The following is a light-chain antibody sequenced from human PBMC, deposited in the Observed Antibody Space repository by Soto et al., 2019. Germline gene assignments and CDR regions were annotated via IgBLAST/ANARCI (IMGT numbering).Light chain of an antibody. CDR2: GTS. CDR3: QHHNTWPVS. V-gene: IGKV3-15*01. Sequence: EVVLTQSPVTPSLSPGERATLSCRASRSVSGNLAWYQQKPGQPPRLLIYGTSTRAAFVPARFSGSGYGTEFTLTISSLQSEDFAVYYCQHHNTWPVSFGQGTRLEIK. J-gene: IGKJ5*01. CDR1: RSVSGN.